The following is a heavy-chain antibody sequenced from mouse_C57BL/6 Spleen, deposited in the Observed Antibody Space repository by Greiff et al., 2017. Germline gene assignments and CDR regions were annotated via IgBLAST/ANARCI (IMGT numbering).Heavy chain of an antibody. Sequence: VQLMESGAELVKPGASVKISCKASGYAFSSYWMNWVKQRPGKGLEWIGQIYPGDGDTNYNGKFKGKATLTADKSSSTAYMQLSSLTSEDSAVXFYARKGYYTVVPGFDYWGQGTTLTVSS. J-gene: IGHJ2*01. V-gene: IGHV1-80*01. CDR2: IYPGDGDT. CDR3: ARKGYYTVVPGFDY. D-gene: IGHD1-1*01. CDR1: GYAFSSYW.